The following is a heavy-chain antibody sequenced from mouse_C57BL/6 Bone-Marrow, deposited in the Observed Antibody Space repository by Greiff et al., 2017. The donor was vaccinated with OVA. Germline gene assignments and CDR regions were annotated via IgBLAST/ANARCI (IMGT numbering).Heavy chain of an antibody. CDR3: TAYYYGSSCLFDY. J-gene: IGHJ2*01. V-gene: IGHV14-4*01. CDR2: IDPENGDT. Sequence: EVQLQQSGAELVRPGASVKLSCTASGFNIKDDYMHWVKQRPEQGLEWIGWIDPENGDTEYASKFQGKATITADTSSNTAYLQLSSLTSEDTAVYYCTAYYYGSSCLFDYWGQGTTRTVSS. D-gene: IGHD1-1*01. CDR1: GFNIKDDY.